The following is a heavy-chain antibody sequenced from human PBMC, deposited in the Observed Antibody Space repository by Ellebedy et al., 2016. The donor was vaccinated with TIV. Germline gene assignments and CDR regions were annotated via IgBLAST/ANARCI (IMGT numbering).Heavy chain of an antibody. J-gene: IGHJ3*01. D-gene: IGHD3-22*01. V-gene: IGHV4-4*07. CDR1: GVSITSRF. CDR2: LHPSWTP. Sequence: SETLSLTCAVSGVSITSRFWTWIRQPAGGGLEWIGRLHPSWTPNYNPSLKSRVIMSRDTSKDQFSLKLSSVTAADTAVYYCARHGPQWFDAFDLWGQGTLVTVSS. CDR3: ARHGPQWFDAFDL.